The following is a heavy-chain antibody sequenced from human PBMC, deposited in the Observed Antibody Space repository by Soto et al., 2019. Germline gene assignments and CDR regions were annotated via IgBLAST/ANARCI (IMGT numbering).Heavy chain of an antibody. V-gene: IGHV1-69*04. CDR3: ARDFHSYGSGSYYQALNFDD. CDR2: IIPILGIA. J-gene: IGHJ4*01. CDR1: GGTFSSYT. D-gene: IGHD3-10*01. Sequence: SVKVSCKASGGTFSSYTISWVRQAPGQGLEWMGRIIPILGIANYAQKLQGRVTITADKSTSTAYMELSSLRSEDTAVYYCARDFHSYGSGSYYQALNFDDWG.